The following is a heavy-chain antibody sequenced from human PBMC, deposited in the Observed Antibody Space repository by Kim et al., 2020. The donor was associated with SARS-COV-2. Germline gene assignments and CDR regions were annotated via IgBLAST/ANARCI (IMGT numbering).Heavy chain of an antibody. J-gene: IGHJ6*02. D-gene: IGHD6-6*01. CDR3: ARVPERGQLVRMVDV. V-gene: IGHV3-21*01. Sequence: DSVKGRFTISRDNAKNSLYLQMNSLRAEDTAVYYCARVPERGQLVRMVDVWGQGTTVTVSS.